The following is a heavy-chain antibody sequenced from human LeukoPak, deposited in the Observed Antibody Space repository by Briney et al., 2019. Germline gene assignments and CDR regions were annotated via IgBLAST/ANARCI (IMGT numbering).Heavy chain of an antibody. J-gene: IGHJ6*03. D-gene: IGHD6-6*01. V-gene: IGHV4-38-2*01. CDR2: IYHTGNT. CDR3: ARAGGSSSPYYYYYMDV. Sequence: SETLSLTCAVAGYSISSGYYWAWIRQPPGRGLEWIANIYHTGNTYYNPSLNGRVTMSVDTSKNHFSLRLSSVTAADTAVYYCARAGGSSSPYYYYYMDVWGKGTTVTVSS. CDR1: GYSISSGYY.